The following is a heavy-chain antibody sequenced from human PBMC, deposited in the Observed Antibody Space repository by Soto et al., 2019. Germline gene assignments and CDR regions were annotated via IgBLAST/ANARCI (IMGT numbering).Heavy chain of an antibody. CDR3: VRGPEQLVWFDP. CDR2: TYYRSQWYY. D-gene: IGHD6-6*01. Sequence: SQTLSLTCAISGDGVSSNSAAWHWTRQSPSRGLEWLGRTYYRSQWYYDYALSVKSRITINPDTSKNQLSLHLNSVTPDDTAVYYCVRGPEQLVWFDPWGQGALVTVSS. V-gene: IGHV6-1*01. J-gene: IGHJ5*02. CDR1: GDGVSSNSAA.